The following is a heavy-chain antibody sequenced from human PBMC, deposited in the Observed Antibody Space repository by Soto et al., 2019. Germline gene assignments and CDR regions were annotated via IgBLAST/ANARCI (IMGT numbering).Heavy chain of an antibody. CDR1: GGSISTGVYY. CDR2: FYYSGST. Sequence: PSETLSLTCTVSGGSISTGVYYWNWIRQHPGKGLEWIGYFYYSGSTYYNPSLKSRVTISVNTSKNQFSLKLSSVTAADTAVYYCARGVASVVTSYFDYWGQGTLVTVSS. D-gene: IGHD2-21*02. V-gene: IGHV4-31*03. CDR3: ARGVASVVTSYFDY. J-gene: IGHJ4*02.